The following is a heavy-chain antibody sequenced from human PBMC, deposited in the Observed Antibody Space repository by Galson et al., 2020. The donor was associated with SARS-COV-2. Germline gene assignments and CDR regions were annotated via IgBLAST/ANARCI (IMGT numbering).Heavy chain of an antibody. Sequence: GGSLRLSCAASGFTFDDYAMHWVRQAPGKGLEWVSGISWNSGSIGYADSVKGRFTISRDNAKNSLYLQMNSLRAEDTALYYCAKGPWSGSYYYFDYWGQGTLVTVSS. V-gene: IGHV3-9*01. CDR1: GFTFDDYA. CDR3: AKGPWSGSYYYFDY. CDR2: ISWNSGSI. J-gene: IGHJ4*02. D-gene: IGHD1-26*01.